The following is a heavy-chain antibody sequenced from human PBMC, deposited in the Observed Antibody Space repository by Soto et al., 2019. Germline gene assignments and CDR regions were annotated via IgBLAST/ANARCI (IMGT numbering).Heavy chain of an antibody. V-gene: IGHV4-61*08. J-gene: IGHJ6*02. CDR2: IYYSGST. Sequence: SETLSLTCTVSGGSVSSGDYFWSWLRQSPGRQLEWIPYIYYSGSTNYNPPLRSRATISADTSKSQVSLTLTSMTAADAALYYCAGYPNYYYYAFDVWGQGTVVTVSS. D-gene: IGHD3-10*01. CDR3: AGYPNYYYYAFDV. CDR1: GGSVSSGDYF.